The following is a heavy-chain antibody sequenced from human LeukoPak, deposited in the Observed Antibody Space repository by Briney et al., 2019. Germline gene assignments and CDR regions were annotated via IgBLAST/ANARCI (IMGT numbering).Heavy chain of an antibody. D-gene: IGHD1-26*01. V-gene: IGHV6-1*01. J-gene: IGHJ4*02. CDR3: ARDPVGGSTIFDS. CDR1: GDSVSXDSAA. Sequence: SQTLSLTCAISGDSVSXDSAAWNWIRQSPXXXXXXXXXTYYRSKWXXXXXXXXXXRXXXNPDTSKNXXSLQLNSVTPEDTAVYFXARDPVGGSTIFDSWGQGTLVTVSS. CDR2: TYYRSKWXX.